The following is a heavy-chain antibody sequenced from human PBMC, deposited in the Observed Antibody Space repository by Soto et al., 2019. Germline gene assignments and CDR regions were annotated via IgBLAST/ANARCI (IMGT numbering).Heavy chain of an antibody. CDR1: GASFSGYY. CDR3: ARDKITGLFDY. V-gene: IGHV4-34*01. CDR2: INHSGST. Sequence: SETLSLTCAVDGASFSGYYWTWIRKPPGTGLEWIGEINHSGSTNYNPSLKSRVTISVDTSKNQFSLKLTSVTAADTAVYYCARDKITGLFDYWGQGTLVTVS. D-gene: IGHD2-8*02. J-gene: IGHJ4*02.